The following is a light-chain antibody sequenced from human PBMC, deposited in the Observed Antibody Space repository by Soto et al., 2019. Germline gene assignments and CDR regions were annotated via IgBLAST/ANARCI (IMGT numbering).Light chain of an antibody. CDR3: QQSMSNLGT. J-gene: IGKJ3*01. V-gene: IGKV1-39*01. Sequence: DIQMTQSPSTLSAYVGDRVTITCRASQTISNFLNWYQQKPGKAPNLLIYAASGLQSGVPSRFSGSGSGTDFTLTISSLQREDFATYYCQQSMSNLGTFGPGTKVDIK. CDR1: QTISNF. CDR2: AAS.